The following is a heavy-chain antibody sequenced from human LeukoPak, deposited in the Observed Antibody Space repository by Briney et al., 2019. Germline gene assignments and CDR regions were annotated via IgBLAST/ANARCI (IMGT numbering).Heavy chain of an antibody. V-gene: IGHV4-59*01. J-gene: IGHJ6*03. D-gene: IGHD3-3*01. CDR3: AGDTNYDFWSGDPYYMDV. CDR1: GGSISSYY. CDR2: IYYSGST. Sequence: SETLSLTCTVSGGSISSYYWSWIRQPPGEGLEWIGYIYYSGSTNYNPSLKSRVTISVDTSKNQFSLKLSSVTAADTAVYYCAGDTNYDFWSGDPYYMDVWGKGTTVTVSS.